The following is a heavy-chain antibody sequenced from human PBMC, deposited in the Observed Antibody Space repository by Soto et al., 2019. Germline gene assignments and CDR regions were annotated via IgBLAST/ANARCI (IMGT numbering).Heavy chain of an antibody. V-gene: IGHV4-39*07. D-gene: IGHD2-2*03. CDR1: GDSITSNNHY. J-gene: IGHJ4*02. CDR3: AREGNLGRWIQPLDS. Sequence: SETLSLTCTVSGDSITSNNHYWVWIRQPPGKGLEWIGAVYSRGSTYYNPSLKSRVSMSVDTSKNHFSLKLISVTTADTAVYFCAREGNLGRWIQPLDSWGQGTLVTVSS. CDR2: VYSRGST.